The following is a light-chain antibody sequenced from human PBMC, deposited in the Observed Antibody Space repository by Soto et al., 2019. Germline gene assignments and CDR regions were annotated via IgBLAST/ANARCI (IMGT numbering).Light chain of an antibody. CDR3: QQYNSYWT. J-gene: IGKJ1*01. Sequence: DIXXTXSPXXXXXXXGDXXTITCRASQSISSWLAWYQQKPGKAPKLLIYKASSLESGVPSRFSGSGSGTEFTLTISSLQPDDFATYYCQQYNSYWTFGQGTKVEIK. V-gene: IGKV1-5*03. CDR2: KAS. CDR1: QSISSW.